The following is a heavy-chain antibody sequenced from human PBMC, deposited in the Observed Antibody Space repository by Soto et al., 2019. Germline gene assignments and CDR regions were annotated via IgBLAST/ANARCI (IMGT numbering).Heavy chain of an antibody. J-gene: IGHJ4*02. CDR3: ARYRRGTGWYYLDY. CDR1: GASISGNY. CDR2: IYDSGST. V-gene: IGHV4-59*01. D-gene: IGHD6-19*01. Sequence: QVQLQESGPGLVKPSETLSLTCTVSGASISGNYWSWIRQPPGKGLEWIGYIYDSGSTNYSPSRQTRVTMSVDRSKNQFSLALTSVTAADTAVYFCARYRRGTGWYYLDYWGQGILVTVSS.